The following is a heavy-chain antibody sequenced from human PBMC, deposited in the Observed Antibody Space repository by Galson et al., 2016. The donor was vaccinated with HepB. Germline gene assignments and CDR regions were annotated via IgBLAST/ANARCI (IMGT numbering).Heavy chain of an antibody. CDR1: GFTFRSAW. D-gene: IGHD1-26*01. Sequence: SLRLSCAASGFTFRSAWMSWVRQSPGKGLEWVGRLNRKTKGATRDYAAFVKGRFTISVDDSTNTLHLQMNSLQTADTGVYYCTTEGFTLGFHSLDSWGQGTLVTVSS. CDR2: LNRKTKGATR. V-gene: IGHV3-15*01. J-gene: IGHJ4*02. CDR3: TTEGFTLGFHSLDS.